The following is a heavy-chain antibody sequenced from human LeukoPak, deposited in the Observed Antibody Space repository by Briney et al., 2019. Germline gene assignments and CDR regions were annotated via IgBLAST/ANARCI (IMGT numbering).Heavy chain of an antibody. Sequence: ASVKVSCKASGYTFTSYDIIWLRQATGQGLEWMGWMNPNNGNTGYVQKLQGRLTMTRDTSISTAYMELSSLRSEDTAVYYCARDRRAVAGIAHFDYWGQGTLVTVSS. CDR2: MNPNNGNT. CDR1: GYTFTSYD. V-gene: IGHV1-8*02. J-gene: IGHJ4*01. CDR3: ARDRRAVAGIAHFDY. D-gene: IGHD6-19*01.